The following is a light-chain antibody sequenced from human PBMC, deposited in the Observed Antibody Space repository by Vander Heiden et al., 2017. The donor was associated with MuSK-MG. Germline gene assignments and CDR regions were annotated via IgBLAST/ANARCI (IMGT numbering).Light chain of an antibody. V-gene: IGLV3-1*01. CDR3: QAWDTGTAWGV. CDR2: QDD. Sequence: SYEVTQPPSVSVSPGQTADITCSGDELGDKYVCWYQQKPGHSPVLVIYQDDKRPSGIPERFSGSNSGNTATLTISGTQAMDEADYYCQAWDTGTAWGVFGGGTKLTVL. CDR1: ELGDKY. J-gene: IGLJ2*01.